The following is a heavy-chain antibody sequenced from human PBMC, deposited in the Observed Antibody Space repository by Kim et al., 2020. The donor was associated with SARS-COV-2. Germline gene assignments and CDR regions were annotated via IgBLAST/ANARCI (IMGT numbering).Heavy chain of an antibody. CDR2: INAGNGNT. V-gene: IGHV1-3*01. J-gene: IGHJ6*03. CDR1: GYTFTSYA. Sequence: ASVKVSCKASGYTFTSYAMHWVRQAPGQRLEWMGWINAGNGNTKYSQKFQGRVTITRDTSASTAYMELSSLRSEDTAVYYCARDSYYDIFRYYYYYMEVWGKGTTVTVSS. D-gene: IGHD3-9*01. CDR3: ARDSYYDIFRYYYYYMEV.